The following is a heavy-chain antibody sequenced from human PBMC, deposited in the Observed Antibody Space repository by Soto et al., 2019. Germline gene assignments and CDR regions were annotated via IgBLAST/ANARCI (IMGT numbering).Heavy chain of an antibody. CDR1: GGTFSSYA. V-gene: IGHV1-69*13. J-gene: IGHJ4*02. Sequence: SVKVSCKASGGTFSSYAISWVRQAPGQGLEWMGGVIPIFGTANYAQKFQGRVTITADESTSTAYMELSSLRSEDTAVYYCARDDRGNSIVIWGQGTLFTVSS. D-gene: IGHD2-21*02. CDR3: ARDDRGNSIVI. CDR2: VIPIFGTA.